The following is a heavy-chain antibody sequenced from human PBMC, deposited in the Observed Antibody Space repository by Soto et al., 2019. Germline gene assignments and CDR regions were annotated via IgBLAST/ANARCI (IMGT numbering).Heavy chain of an antibody. D-gene: IGHD1-26*01. V-gene: IGHV1-18*01. CDR3: ARDGDQWDQRFCDN. Sequence: QVQLVQSAPELTKPGASVKVSCRVSDHISGHYGISWVRLRAGQGLEWMGWISAHRGHTNYAHKFRGRVTMTTDPSTATVSRELTNLLSDDTAVYFCARDGDQWDQRFCDNWGQGTLVTVSS. CDR1: DHISGHYG. J-gene: IGHJ4*02. CDR2: ISAHRGHT.